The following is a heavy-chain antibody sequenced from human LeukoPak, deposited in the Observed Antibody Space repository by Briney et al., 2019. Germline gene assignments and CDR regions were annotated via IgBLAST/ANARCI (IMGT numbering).Heavy chain of an antibody. V-gene: IGHV3-21*04. CDR1: GFTFSSYS. Sequence: GGSLRLSCAASGFTFSSYSMNWVRQAPGKGLEWVSSISSSSSYIYYADSVKGRFTISRDNSKNTLYLQMNSLRAEDTAVYYCAKERAAAGTGHWGQGTLVTVSS. J-gene: IGHJ4*02. D-gene: IGHD6-13*01. CDR2: ISSSSSYI. CDR3: AKERAAAGTGH.